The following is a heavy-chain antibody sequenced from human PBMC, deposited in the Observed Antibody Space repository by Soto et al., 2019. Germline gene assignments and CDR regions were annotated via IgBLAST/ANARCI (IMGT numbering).Heavy chain of an antibody. V-gene: IGHV2-70*11. Sequence: SGPTLVNPTQTLTLTCTFSGFSLSINGMCVIWIRQPPGKALEWLARIDWDDDKYYKTSLKTRLTISKDTSKNQVVLTMTNMDTVDTATYYCARIGYDWKFDYWGRGTMVTVSS. CDR3: ARIGYDWKFDY. CDR2: IDWDDDK. J-gene: IGHJ4*02. CDR1: GFSLSINGMC. D-gene: IGHD5-12*01.